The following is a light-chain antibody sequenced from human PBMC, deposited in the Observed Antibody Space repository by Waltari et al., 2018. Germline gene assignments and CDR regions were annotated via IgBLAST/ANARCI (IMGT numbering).Light chain of an antibody. Sequence: ELVLTHSPATLSLSPGERGTLPCRASQSVNTNLPWYQQKPGQAPRLPIYDASNRATGIPARFSGSGSGTDFTLTISSLEREDFAVYYCQQRSTWPSITFGQGTRLEIK. CDR3: QQRSTWPSIT. V-gene: IGKV3-11*01. J-gene: IGKJ5*01. CDR1: QSVNTN. CDR2: DAS.